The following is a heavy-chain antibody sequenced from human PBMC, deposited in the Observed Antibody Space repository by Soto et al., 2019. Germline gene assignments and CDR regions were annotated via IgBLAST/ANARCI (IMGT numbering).Heavy chain of an antibody. CDR2: IDPSGGST. CDR1: GYTFTSYY. V-gene: IGHV1-46*01. D-gene: IGHD3-16*02. J-gene: IGHJ4*02. Sequence: GASVKVSCKASGYTFTSYYMHWVRQAPGQGLEWMGIIDPSGGSTSYAQKFQGRVTMTRDTSTSTVYMELSSLRSEDTAVYYCSRDYYDYVWGSYRYTGLFDYWGQGTLVTVAS. CDR3: SRDYYDYVWGSYRYTGLFDY.